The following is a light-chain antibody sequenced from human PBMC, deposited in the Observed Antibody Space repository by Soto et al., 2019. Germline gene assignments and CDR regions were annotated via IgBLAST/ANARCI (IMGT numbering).Light chain of an antibody. CDR2: NTS. J-gene: IGKJ5*01. Sequence: DIQMTQSPSSLSASAGDRVTITCRPSQSISTYLNWYQQKPGQAPNLLIYNTSNLESGVPSRFSGSGSGTDFTLTINSLQPEDFAIYFCQQRNISPWTFGLGTRVDIK. V-gene: IGKV1-39*01. CDR3: QQRNISPWT. CDR1: QSISTY.